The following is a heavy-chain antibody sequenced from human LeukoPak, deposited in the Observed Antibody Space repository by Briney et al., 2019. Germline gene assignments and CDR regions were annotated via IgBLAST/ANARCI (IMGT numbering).Heavy chain of an antibody. CDR1: GGSIRGYF. CDR2: IYSSGST. CDR3: ARAAPYYRWFDP. D-gene: IGHD3-10*01. J-gene: IGHJ5*02. Sequence: PSETLSLTCTVSGGSIRGYFWSWIRQPPGKGLEWIGHIYSSGSTTYTPSLQGRVTISLDTSKNQFSLKLSSVTAADTAVYYCARAAPYYRWFDPWGQGTLVTVSS. V-gene: IGHV4-59*12.